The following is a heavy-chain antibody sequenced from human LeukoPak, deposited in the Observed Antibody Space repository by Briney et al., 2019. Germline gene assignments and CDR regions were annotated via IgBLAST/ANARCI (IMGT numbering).Heavy chain of an antibody. V-gene: IGHV3-23*01. CDR1: GFTVGSNY. D-gene: IGHD1-26*01. CDR2: ISGSGGST. CDR3: AKEPASGSYDY. Sequence: GGSLRLSCAASGFTVGSNYMSWVRQAPGKGLEWVSAISGSGGSTYYADSVKGRFTISRDNSKNTLYLQMNSLRAEDTAVYYCAKEPASGSYDYWGQGTLVTVSS. J-gene: IGHJ4*02.